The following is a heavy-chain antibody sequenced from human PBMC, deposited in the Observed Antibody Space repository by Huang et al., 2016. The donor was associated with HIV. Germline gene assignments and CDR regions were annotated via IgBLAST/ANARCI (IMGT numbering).Heavy chain of an antibody. CDR3: ARTEMEYYYGSSGYYPDY. CDR1: GFDFSKYS. Sequence: EVQLVESGGALVQPGGSLKLSCVVSGFDFSKYSMNWVRQAPGKGLEWVSYIIGTSSNIYYADSVKGRFTISRDNAKNSVFLQMRSLRAEDTALYYCARTEMEYYYGSSGYYPDYWGQGTQVTVSS. V-gene: IGHV3-48*01. CDR2: IIGTSSNI. D-gene: IGHD3-22*01. J-gene: IGHJ4*02.